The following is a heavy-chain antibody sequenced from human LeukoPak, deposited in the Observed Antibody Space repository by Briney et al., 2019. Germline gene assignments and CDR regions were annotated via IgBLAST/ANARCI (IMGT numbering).Heavy chain of an antibody. V-gene: IGHV3-11*01. CDR1: GFTFSDYY. Sequence: GGSLRLSRAASGFTFSDYYMSWIRQAPGKGLEWVSYISSSGSTIYYADSVKGRFTISRDNAKNSLYPQMNSLRAEDTAVYYCAREVAGIAAAGAFDIWGQGTMVTVSS. D-gene: IGHD6-13*01. J-gene: IGHJ3*02. CDR2: ISSSGSTI. CDR3: AREVAGIAAAGAFDI.